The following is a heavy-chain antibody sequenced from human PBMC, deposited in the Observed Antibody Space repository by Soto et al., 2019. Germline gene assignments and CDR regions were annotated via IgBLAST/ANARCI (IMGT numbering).Heavy chain of an antibody. CDR3: ARDLTGSGTY. J-gene: IGHJ4*02. Sequence: EVQLVESGGSLVQPGGSLRLSCAASGFTLNSDWMHWVRQAPWKGLVWVSRINSDGSTTSYADSVKGRFTISRDNAKNTLDLQMNSLRVEDTAVYYCARDLTGSGTYWGQGTLVTVSS. D-gene: IGHD2-15*01. CDR2: INSDGSTT. V-gene: IGHV3-74*01. CDR1: GFTLNSDW.